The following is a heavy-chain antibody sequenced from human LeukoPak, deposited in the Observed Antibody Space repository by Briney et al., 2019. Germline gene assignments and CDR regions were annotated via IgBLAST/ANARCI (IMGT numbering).Heavy chain of an antibody. CDR2: ISSSSSYI. V-gene: IGHV3-21*01. CDR3: ARDNIAGYSYCSGGSCEKSYYYYGMDV. CDR1: GFTFSSYS. J-gene: IGHJ6*02. Sequence: PGGSLRLSCAASGFTFSSYSMNWVRQAPGKGLEWVSSISSSSSYIYYADSVKGRFTISRDNAKNSLYLQMNSLRAEDTAVYYCARDNIAGYSYCSGGSCEKSYYYYGMDVWGQGTTVTVSS. D-gene: IGHD2-15*01.